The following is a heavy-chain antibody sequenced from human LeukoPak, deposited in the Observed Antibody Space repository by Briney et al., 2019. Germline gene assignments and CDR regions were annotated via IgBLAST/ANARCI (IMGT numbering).Heavy chain of an antibody. CDR2: IYYSGST. V-gene: IGHV4-39*07. J-gene: IGHJ4*02. D-gene: IGHD2-15*01. CDR3: ARGDLGYCSGGSCYWHY. Sequence: PSETLSLTCTVSGGSISSGSYYWGWIRQPPGKGLEWIGSIYYSGSTYYNPSLKSRVTISVDTSKNQFSLKLSSVTAADTAAYYCARGDLGYCSGGSCYWHYWGQGTLVTVSS. CDR1: GGSISSGSYY.